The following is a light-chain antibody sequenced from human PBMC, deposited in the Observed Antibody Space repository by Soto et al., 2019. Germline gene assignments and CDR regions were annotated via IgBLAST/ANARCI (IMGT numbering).Light chain of an antibody. CDR3: QQYSSYSRT. J-gene: IGKJ1*01. CDR2: KAS. V-gene: IGKV1-5*03. Sequence: DIQMTQSPSTLSASVRDRVTITCRASQSISNWLAWYQQKPGKAPKLLIYKASSLESGVPSRFSGSGSGTEFALTISGLQPDDFATYYCQQYSSYSRTFGQGTKVEIK. CDR1: QSISNW.